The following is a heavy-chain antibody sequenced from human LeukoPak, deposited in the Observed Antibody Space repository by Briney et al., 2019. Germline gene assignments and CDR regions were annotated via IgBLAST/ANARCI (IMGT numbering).Heavy chain of an antibody. D-gene: IGHD6-19*01. J-gene: IGHJ5*02. Sequence: ASVKVSCKASGYTFTSYAMHWVRQAPGQGLEWMGWMNPNSGNTGYAQKFQGRVTMTRNTSISTAYMELSSLRSEDTAVYYCARGLGTYSSNWFDPWGQGTLVTVSS. CDR1: GYTFTSYA. V-gene: IGHV1-8*02. CDR3: ARGLGTYSSNWFDP. CDR2: MNPNSGNT.